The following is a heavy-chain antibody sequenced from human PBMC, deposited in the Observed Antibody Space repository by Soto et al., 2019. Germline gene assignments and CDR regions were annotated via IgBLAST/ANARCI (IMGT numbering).Heavy chain of an antibody. CDR3: ARVPYYYDSSGYYFLDY. CDR1: GYTFTGYY. D-gene: IGHD3-22*01. J-gene: IGHJ4*02. CDR2: INPNSGGT. Sequence: VASVKVSCKASGYTFTGYYMHWVRQAPGQGLEWMGWINPNSGGTNYAQKFQGRVTVTRDTSISTAYMELSRLRSDDTAVYYCARVPYYYDSSGYYFLDYWGQGTLVTVSS. V-gene: IGHV1-2*02.